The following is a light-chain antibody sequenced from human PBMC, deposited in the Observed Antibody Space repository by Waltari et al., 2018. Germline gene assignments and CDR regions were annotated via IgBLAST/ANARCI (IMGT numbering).Light chain of an antibody. CDR3: SLYMGSGIWV. J-gene: IGLJ3*02. CDR1: SGSVSPTSS. V-gene: IGLV8-61*01. Sequence: QTVVTQEPSLSVSPGGTVTLTCALSSGSVSPTSSATWYQQTPGQAPRTLVYKANSRSSGVPDRFSGSILGNKAALTITGAQADDESDYYCSLYMGSGIWVFGGGTKLTVL. CDR2: KAN.